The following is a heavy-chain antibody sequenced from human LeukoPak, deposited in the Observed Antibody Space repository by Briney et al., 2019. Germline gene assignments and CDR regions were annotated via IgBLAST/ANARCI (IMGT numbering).Heavy chain of an antibody. CDR2: INDDGSSR. Sequence: GGSLRLSCTASGFTFSYYWVHWVRQAPGKGLVWVSRINDDGSSRVYADFVKGRFTISRDNAKNTLYLEMNSLRAEDTAVYYCARISGSNANPDDHWGQGTLVTVSS. J-gene: IGHJ4*02. CDR3: ARISGSNANPDDH. D-gene: IGHD3-3*02. CDR1: GFTFSYYW. V-gene: IGHV3-74*01.